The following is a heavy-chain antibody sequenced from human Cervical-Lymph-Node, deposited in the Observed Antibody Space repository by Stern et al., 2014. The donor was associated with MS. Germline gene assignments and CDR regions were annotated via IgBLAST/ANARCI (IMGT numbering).Heavy chain of an antibody. Sequence: EVQLVQSGAEVKKPGESLKISCKGSGYSFTNYWIGWVRQVPGKGLEWMGIIYPDDSNARFGPSFHGQVTISADRSIITAYVQWSSLKASDTAMYYCARMWAVQGPRGNLPGYFQHWGQGTLVTVSS. V-gene: IGHV5-51*01. J-gene: IGHJ1*01. D-gene: IGHD3-10*01. CDR1: GYSFTNYW. CDR2: IYPDDSNA. CDR3: ARMWAVQGPRGNLPGYFQH.